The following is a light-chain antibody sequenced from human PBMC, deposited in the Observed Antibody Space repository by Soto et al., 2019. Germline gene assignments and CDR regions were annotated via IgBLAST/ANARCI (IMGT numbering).Light chain of an antibody. CDR2: FAS. V-gene: IGKV1D-16*01. CDR3: QPYYSHPLT. J-gene: IGKJ5*01. Sequence: DIQMTQSPSSLSASVGDRVTITCRASRGIDDRLAWYQQKPEEAPISLIYFASNLQDWVPSRFSGSGSGTEFTLTISNLQPEDFATYYCQPYYSHPLTFGQGTRLDIE. CDR1: RGIDDR.